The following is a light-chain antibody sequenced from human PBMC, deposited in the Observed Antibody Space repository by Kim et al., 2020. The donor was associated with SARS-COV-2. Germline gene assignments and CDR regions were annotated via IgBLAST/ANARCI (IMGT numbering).Light chain of an antibody. CDR1: QIIGKY. V-gene: IGKV3-11*01. CDR3: QQHSNWPLT. Sequence: LPPEERAPPCCRGSQIIGKYLAWYQQKPGQAPRLLIYGASNRATGIPDRFSGSGSGTDFTLTISSLEPEDFAVYYCQQHSNWPLTFGGGTKVEIK. CDR2: GAS. J-gene: IGKJ4*02.